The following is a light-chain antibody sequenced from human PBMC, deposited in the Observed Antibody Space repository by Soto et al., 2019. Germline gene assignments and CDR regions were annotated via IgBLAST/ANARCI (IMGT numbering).Light chain of an antibody. CDR3: SSFAGGGNPVL. CDR1: SMEFGGYNY. CDR2: EVT. Sequence: QSVLTQPPSASGSLGQSVTISCTGPSMEFGGYNYVSWHQQHPGKAPKVMIYEVTKRPPGVPDRFSGSKSGNTASLTVSGLQAEDEADYYCSSFAGGGNPVLLGGGTKVTVL. J-gene: IGLJ2*01. V-gene: IGLV2-8*01.